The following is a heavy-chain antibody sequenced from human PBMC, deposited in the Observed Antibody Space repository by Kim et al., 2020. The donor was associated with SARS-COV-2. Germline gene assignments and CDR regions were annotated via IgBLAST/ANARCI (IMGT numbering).Heavy chain of an antibody. D-gene: IGHD2-15*01. J-gene: IGHJ4*02. CDR2: IKTDGTYK. CDR1: GFTFSSSY. V-gene: IGHV3-7*01. CDR3: ARGAATPGIDY. Sequence: GGSLRLSCVPSGFTFSSSYMSWVRQAPGRGLEWVAIIKTDGTYKDYVDSVRGRFTISRDNARNLLYLHMNSLRDEDTAIYYCARGAATPGIDYWGQGALV.